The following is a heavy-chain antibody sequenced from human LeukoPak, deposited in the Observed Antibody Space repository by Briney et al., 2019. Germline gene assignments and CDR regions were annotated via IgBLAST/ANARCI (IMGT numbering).Heavy chain of an antibody. CDR2: INPNSGGT. V-gene: IGHV1-2*02. CDR1: GYTFTGYY. J-gene: IGHJ6*02. Sequence: GASVKVSCKASGYTFTGYYMHWVRQAPGQGLEWMGWINPNSGGTNYAQKFQGRVTMTRDTSISTAYMELSRLRSDDTAVYYCARVVAVADGPLWDDYYYYGMDVWGQGTTVTVSS. D-gene: IGHD6-19*01. CDR3: ARVVAVADGPLWDDYYYYGMDV.